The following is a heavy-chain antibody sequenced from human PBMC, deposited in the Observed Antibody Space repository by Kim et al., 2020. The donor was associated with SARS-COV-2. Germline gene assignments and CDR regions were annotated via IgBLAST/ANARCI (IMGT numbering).Heavy chain of an antibody. V-gene: IGHV3-64D*06. Sequence: GGSLRLSCSASGFTFEKFAMHWVRQAPGKGLEYVSAISTTGGSTCYANSVRDRFTISRDNSRNTLYLQMSSLKVEDTAVYYCVRRYDYWSGDYRLTDGVDVWGQGTLVTVSS. CDR1: GFTFEKFA. J-gene: IGHJ3*01. D-gene: IGHD3-3*01. CDR2: ISTTGGST. CDR3: VRRYDYWSGDYRLTDGVDV.